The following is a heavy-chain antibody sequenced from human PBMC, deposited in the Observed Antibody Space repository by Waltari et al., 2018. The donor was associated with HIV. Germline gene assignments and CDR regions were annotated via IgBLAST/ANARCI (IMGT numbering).Heavy chain of an antibody. D-gene: IGHD2-2*02. CDR3: ARGGHCSGISCYTGDYSYGLDV. CDR1: GFTFSTSW. CDR2: INTDGSST. Sequence: EVQLVESGGGLVQPGGSLRLSCAASGFTFSTSWITRVRQATGKGLVWVSHINTDGSSTSYADSVKGRFTISRDNAKNTLYLQMNSLRAEDTAVYYCARGGHCSGISCYTGDYSYGLDVWGQGTTVTVSS. J-gene: IGHJ6*02. V-gene: IGHV3-74*01.